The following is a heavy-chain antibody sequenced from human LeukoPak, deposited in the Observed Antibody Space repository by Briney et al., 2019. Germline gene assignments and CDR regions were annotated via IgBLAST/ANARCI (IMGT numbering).Heavy chain of an antibody. J-gene: IGHJ6*03. D-gene: IGHD6-6*01. Sequence: SVKVSCKASGGTFSSSAISWVRQAPGQGLEWMGGIIPIFGTANYAQKFQGRVTITTDESTSTAYMELSSLRSEDTAVYYCTSAGSSRTGYYYYYMDVWSKGTTVTVSS. CDR3: TSAGSSRTGYYYYYMDV. CDR2: IIPIFGTA. V-gene: IGHV1-69*05. CDR1: GGTFSSSA.